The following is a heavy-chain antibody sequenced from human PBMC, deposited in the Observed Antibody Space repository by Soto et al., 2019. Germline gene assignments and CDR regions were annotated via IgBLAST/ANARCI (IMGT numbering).Heavy chain of an antibody. V-gene: IGHV4-39*01. D-gene: IGHD6-19*01. J-gene: IGHJ6*02. CDR3: ARHRERGRSVAPYYGMDF. CDR2: IHYSGST. CDR1: GGSISGYSSY. Sequence: PSETLSLTCTVSGGSISGYSSYWGWIRQPPGKGLEWIGSIHYSGSTYYNSSPKSRVTISVDTSKNQFSLRLSSVTAADTAVYYCARHRERGRSVAPYYGMDFWGQGTTVTVSS.